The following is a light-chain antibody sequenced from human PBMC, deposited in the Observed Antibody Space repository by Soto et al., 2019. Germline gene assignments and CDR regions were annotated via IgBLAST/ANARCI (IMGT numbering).Light chain of an antibody. CDR3: QQNYRATPWT. J-gene: IGKJ1*01. CDR2: VAS. Sequence: DIQMTQSPSSLSASVGDRITITCRASQSISRYLNWYQHKPGKAPKLLINVASSLERGVPSRFSGGGSGTDFTLNISSLQPDDFATYYCQQNYRATPWTFGQGTKVDIK. V-gene: IGKV1-39*01. CDR1: QSISRY.